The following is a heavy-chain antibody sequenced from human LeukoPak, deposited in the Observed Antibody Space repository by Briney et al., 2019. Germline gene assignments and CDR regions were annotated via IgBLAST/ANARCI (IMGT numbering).Heavy chain of an antibody. V-gene: IGHV3-23*01. CDR2: ISGDGTFI. CDR3: ARVDGSSLSRARFDY. J-gene: IGHJ4*02. D-gene: IGHD6-6*01. Sequence: GGSLRLSCAASGFTFTSSAVNWARQAPGKGLERVTAISGDGTFIYYAESVKGRFTISRDNSKSTVYLQMNSLRADDTAIYYCARVDGSSLSRARFDYWGPGTLATVSS. CDR1: GFTFTSSA.